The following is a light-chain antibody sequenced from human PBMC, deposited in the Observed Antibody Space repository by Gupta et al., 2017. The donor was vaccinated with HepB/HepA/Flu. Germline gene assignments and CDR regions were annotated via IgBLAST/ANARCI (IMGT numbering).Light chain of an antibody. Sequence: IQMTTSSSSLSASLGDRVTITCRASQGINNYLVWYQQKPGKVPKLLIYAASTLQPGVPSRFSGSGSGTDFTLTISSLQPEDVATYYCQKYNSAPLTFGGGTKVEIK. CDR3: QKYNSAPLT. J-gene: IGKJ4*01. CDR1: QGINNY. V-gene: IGKV1-27*01. CDR2: AAS.